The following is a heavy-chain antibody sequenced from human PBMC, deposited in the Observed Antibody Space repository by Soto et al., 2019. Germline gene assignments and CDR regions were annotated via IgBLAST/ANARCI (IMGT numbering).Heavy chain of an antibody. D-gene: IGHD2-15*01. Sequence: SETLSLTCTVSGGSIINGDSYLNWIRQHPEKGLEWMGYINYRGTTNYNPALKSRILISIDTSKNQFSLRLTSVTAADTAVYYCARDAPGVAPYWGQGTLVTVSS. V-gene: IGHV4-31*03. CDR1: GGSIINGDSY. J-gene: IGHJ4*02. CDR3: ARDAPGVAPY. CDR2: INYRGTT.